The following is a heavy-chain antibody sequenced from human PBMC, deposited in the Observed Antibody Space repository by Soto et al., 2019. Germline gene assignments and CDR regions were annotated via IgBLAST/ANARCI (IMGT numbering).Heavy chain of an antibody. CDR3: ARLEGLATISYYFDF. J-gene: IGHJ4*02. D-gene: IGHD3-9*01. CDR2: IYYRGNA. V-gene: IGHV4-39*01. Sequence: NPSETLSITCTVSGGSISSSSYYWGWIRQPPGKGLEWIGSIYYRGNAYYNPSLQTRVTISLDKSKSQFSLKLNSVTAADSAVYFCARLEGLATISYYFDFWGPGALVTVSS. CDR1: GGSISSSSYY.